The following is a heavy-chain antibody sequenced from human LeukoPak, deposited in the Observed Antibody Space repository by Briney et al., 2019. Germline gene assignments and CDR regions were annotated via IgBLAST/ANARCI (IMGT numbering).Heavy chain of an antibody. V-gene: IGHV1-18*01. CDR3: ARDKETGYSSGWFGY. Sequence: ASVKVSCKASGYTFTSYGISWVRQAPGQGLEWMGWISAYNGNTNYAQKIQGRVTMTTDTSTNTAYMELRSLRSDDTAVYYCARDKETGYSSGWFGYWGQGTLVTVFS. CDR2: ISAYNGNT. D-gene: IGHD6-19*01. CDR1: GYTFTSYG. J-gene: IGHJ4*02.